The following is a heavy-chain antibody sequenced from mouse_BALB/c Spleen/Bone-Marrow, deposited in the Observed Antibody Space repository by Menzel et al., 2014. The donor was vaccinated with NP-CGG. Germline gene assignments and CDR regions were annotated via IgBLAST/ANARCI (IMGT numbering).Heavy chain of an antibody. Sequence: VKLMESGAVLVKPGASVKLSCKASGYTFTNYWMRWVKQRPGQGLEWIGEIDPSDSYSNYNQNFKGKATLTVDKSSSTAYMQFTSLTSEDSAVYYCARGVVYYYAMDYWGQGTSVTVSS. CDR3: ARGVVYYYAMDY. V-gene: IGHV1-69*02. CDR2: IDPSDSYS. J-gene: IGHJ4*01. CDR1: GYTFTNYW.